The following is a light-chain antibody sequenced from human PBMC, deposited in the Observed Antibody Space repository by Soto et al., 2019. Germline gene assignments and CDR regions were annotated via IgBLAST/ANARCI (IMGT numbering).Light chain of an antibody. CDR3: SSYSHSPPSYV. CDR1: SVDVGDYNS. J-gene: IGLJ1*01. Sequence: SVLTQPASVSGSPGQSITISCTGSSVDVGDYNSVSWYRQHPGKAPKVMIYHVTIRASGVSNRFSGSKSGNTASLTISGLQAEDEADYYCSSYSHSPPSYVFGTGTKVTVL. V-gene: IGLV2-14*03. CDR2: HVT.